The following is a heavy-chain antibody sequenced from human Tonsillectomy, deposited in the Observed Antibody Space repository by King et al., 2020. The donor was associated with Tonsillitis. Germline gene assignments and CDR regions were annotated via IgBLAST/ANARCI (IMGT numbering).Heavy chain of an antibody. J-gene: IGHJ6*02. CDR2: ISAYNGNT. V-gene: IGHV1-18*04. CDR1: GYTFTSYG. Sequence: VQLVESGAEVKKPGASVKVSCKASGYTFTSYGISWVRQAPGQGLEWMGWISAYNGNTNYAQKPQGRVTMTTDTSTSTAYMELRSLRSDDTAVYYCARDSGAGSGGRNYYHGMDVWGQGTTVTVSS. CDR3: ARDSGAGSGGRNYYHGMDV. D-gene: IGHD3-10*01.